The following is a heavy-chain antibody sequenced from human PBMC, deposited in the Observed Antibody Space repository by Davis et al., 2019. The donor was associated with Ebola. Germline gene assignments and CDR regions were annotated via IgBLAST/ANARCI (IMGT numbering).Heavy chain of an antibody. CDR1: GGSISSSSYY. D-gene: IGHD2-15*01. V-gene: IGHV4-39*01. J-gene: IGHJ3*02. Sequence: MPSEPLSLTCTVSGGSISSSSYYWGWIRQPPGKGLVWFGSIYYSGSTYYNPSLKSRVTISVDTSKNQFSLKLSSVTAADTAVYYCARHGGAWCSGGSGYKDAFDIWGQGTMVTVSS. CDR3: ARHGGAWCSGGSGYKDAFDI. CDR2: IYYSGST.